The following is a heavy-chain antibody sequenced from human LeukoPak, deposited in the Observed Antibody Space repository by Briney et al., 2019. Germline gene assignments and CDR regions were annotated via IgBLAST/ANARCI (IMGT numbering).Heavy chain of an antibody. CDR2: IYYSGST. CDR3: ARQKGENYYDSSGYYYAYYFDY. V-gene: IGHV4-30-4*01. CDR1: GGSISSGDYY. D-gene: IGHD3-22*01. Sequence: SQTLSLTCTVSGGSISSGDYYWSWIRQPPGKGLEWIGYIYYSGSTYYNPSLKSRVTISVDTSKNQFSLKLSSVTAADTAVYYCARQKGENYYDSSGYYYAYYFDYWGQGTLVTVSS. J-gene: IGHJ4*02.